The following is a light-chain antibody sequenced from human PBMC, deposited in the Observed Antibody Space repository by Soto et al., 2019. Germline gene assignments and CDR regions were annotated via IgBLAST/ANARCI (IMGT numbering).Light chain of an antibody. CDR2: DTS. J-gene: IGKJ2*01. CDR1: QSVNSY. V-gene: IGKV3-11*01. CDR3: QQRSSWPT. Sequence: EIVLTQSPATLSLSPGERATLSCRASQSVNSYLAWYQQKCGQAPRLLIYDTSNRATGIPDRFSGSGSGTDFTLTISSLEPDGFAVYYCQQRSSWPTFGQGTRLEIK.